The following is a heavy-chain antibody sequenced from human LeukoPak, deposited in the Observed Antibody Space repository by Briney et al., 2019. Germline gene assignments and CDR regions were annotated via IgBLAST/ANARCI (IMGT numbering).Heavy chain of an antibody. CDR3: VRGAPSAAD. V-gene: IGHV3-11*06. Sequence: GGSLRLSCAASGFTFSDTYMSWIRQPPEKGLEWVSYISGSSSDIKYADSVKGRFTVSRDNAKNTLYVQMNSLRVEDSAVYYCVRGAPSAADWGQGTLVTVSS. J-gene: IGHJ4*02. CDR2: ISGSSSDI. CDR1: GFTFSDTY.